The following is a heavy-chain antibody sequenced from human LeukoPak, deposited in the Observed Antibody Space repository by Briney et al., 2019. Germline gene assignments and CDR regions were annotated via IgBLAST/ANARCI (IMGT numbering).Heavy chain of an antibody. CDR3: ARWGVGYYDILTGPTDY. Sequence: GGSVRLSCAASGYSFTSYWIGWVRQMPGKGLEWMGIIYPGDSDTRYSPSFQGQVNISADKSISTAYLQWSSLKASDTAMYYCARWGVGYYDILTGPTDYWGQGTLVTVSS. J-gene: IGHJ4*02. CDR2: IYPGDSDT. CDR1: GYSFTSYW. D-gene: IGHD3-9*01. V-gene: IGHV5-51*01.